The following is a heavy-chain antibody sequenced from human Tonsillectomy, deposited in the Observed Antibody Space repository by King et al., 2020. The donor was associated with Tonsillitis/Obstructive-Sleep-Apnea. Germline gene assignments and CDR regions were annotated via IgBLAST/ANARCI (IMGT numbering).Heavy chain of an antibody. CDR1: GFSLSTGGVG. CDR2: IYWDDHK. D-gene: IGHD3-10*01. CDR3: ARGSYDSDAFDI. J-gene: IGHJ3*02. Sequence: TLKESGPTLVKPTQTLTLTCTFSGFSLSTGGVGVGWIRQPPGKALEWLALIYWDDHKRYSPSLKSRLTITKDDSKNQVVLTMTNMDPVDTATYSCARGSYDSDAFDIWGQGTMVTVSS. V-gene: IGHV2-5*02.